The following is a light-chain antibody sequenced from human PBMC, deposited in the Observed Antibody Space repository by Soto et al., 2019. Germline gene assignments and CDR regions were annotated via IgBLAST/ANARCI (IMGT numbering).Light chain of an antibody. CDR1: SSNIGNNA. Sequence: QSVLTQPPSVSEAPRQRVTISCSGSSSNIGNNAVNWYQQLPGKAPKLLIYYDDLLPSGVSDRFSGSKSGTSASLAISGLQSEDEADYYCAAWDDSLNGVVFGGGTKVPV. CDR3: AAWDDSLNGVV. J-gene: IGLJ2*01. V-gene: IGLV1-36*01. CDR2: YDD.